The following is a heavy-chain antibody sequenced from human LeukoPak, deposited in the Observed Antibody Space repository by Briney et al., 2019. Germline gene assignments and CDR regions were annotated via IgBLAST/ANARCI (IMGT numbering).Heavy chain of an antibody. CDR1: GLTLSRCA. CDR3: AKELRPNDN. J-gene: IGHJ3*02. V-gene: IGHV3-23*01. Sequence: GGSLRLSRAASGLTLSRCAMSWVRQAPGKGLEWVSSISISGDTYYADSVKGRFTLSRDNSMDTLYLQMNSLRVEDTAVYYCAKELRPNDNWGEGTMVTVSS. D-gene: IGHD2-15*01. CDR2: ISISGDT.